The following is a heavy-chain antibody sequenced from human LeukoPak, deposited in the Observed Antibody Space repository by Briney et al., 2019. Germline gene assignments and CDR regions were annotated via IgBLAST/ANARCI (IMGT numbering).Heavy chain of an antibody. CDR1: GFSSNSYW. Sequence: GGSLRLSCAASGFSSNSYWMHWARQAPGKGLEWVSAISGSGGGTYYADSVKGRFTISRDNSKNTLYLQMNSLRAEDTAVYYCAKALYYYDSSGYYSYYFDYWGQGTLVTVSS. J-gene: IGHJ4*02. D-gene: IGHD3-22*01. V-gene: IGHV3-23*01. CDR3: AKALYYYDSSGYYSYYFDY. CDR2: ISGSGGGT.